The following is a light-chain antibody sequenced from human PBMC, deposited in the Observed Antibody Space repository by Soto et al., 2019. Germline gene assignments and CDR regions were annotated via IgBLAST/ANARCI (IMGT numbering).Light chain of an antibody. CDR3: SSFTSSSTFV. J-gene: IGLJ1*01. V-gene: IGLV2-14*03. CDR2: DVS. Sequence: QSALAQPASVSGSRGQSITISCTGTSSEVGRYNYVSWFQQHPGKVPKLIIYDVSNWPSGVSDRFSGSKSGNTASLTISGLQPEDEADYYCSSFTSSSTFVFGTGTKVTVL. CDR1: SSEVGRYNY.